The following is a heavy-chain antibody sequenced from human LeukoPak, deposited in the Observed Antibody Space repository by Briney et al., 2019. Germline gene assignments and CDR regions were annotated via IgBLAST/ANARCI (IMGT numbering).Heavy chain of an antibody. V-gene: IGHV1-3*01. J-gene: IGHJ5*02. CDR3: ARDKVNNRNEGDNWFDP. D-gene: IGHD1-1*01. Sequence: KFQGRVTITRDTSASTAYMELSSLRSEDTAVYYCARDKVNNRNEGDNWFDPWGQGTLVTVSS.